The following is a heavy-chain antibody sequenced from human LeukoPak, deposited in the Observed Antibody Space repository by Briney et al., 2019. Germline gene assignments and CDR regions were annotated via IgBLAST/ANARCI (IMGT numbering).Heavy chain of an antibody. CDR1: GYSFISYW. Sequence: GESLKIPCKGSGYSFISYWIGWVGQMPGKGLEWMGYIYPGDSDTRYSPYFQGQVTISAEISSRPAYLQWSSLKASDTAIYHCERHHDYGDYGCFDYWGQGTLVTVSS. D-gene: IGHD4-17*01. CDR2: IYPGDSDT. V-gene: IGHV5-51*01. CDR3: ERHHDYGDYGCFDY. J-gene: IGHJ4*02.